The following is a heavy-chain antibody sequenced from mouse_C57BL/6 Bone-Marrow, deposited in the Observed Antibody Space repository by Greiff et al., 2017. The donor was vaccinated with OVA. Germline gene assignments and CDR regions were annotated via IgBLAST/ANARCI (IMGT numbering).Heavy chain of an antibody. CDR1: GFNIKDDY. V-gene: IGHV14-4*01. CDR3: TTFPDDGYYADYFDY. CDR2: IDPENGDT. J-gene: IGHJ2*01. D-gene: IGHD2-3*01. Sequence: VQLQQSGAELVRPGASVKLSCTASGFNIKDDYMHWVKQRPEQGLEWIGWIDPENGDTEYASKFQGKATITADTSSNTAYLQLSSLTSEDTAVYYCTTFPDDGYYADYFDYWGQGTTLTVSS.